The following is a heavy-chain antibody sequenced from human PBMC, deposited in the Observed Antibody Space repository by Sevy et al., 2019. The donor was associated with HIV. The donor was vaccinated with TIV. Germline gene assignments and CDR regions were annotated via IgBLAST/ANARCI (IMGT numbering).Heavy chain of an antibody. V-gene: IGHV4-39*01. CDR1: GGSINSRTSY. Sequence: SETLSLTCTVSGGSINSRTSYWGWIRQPPGKGLEWIGIIYYSGVTYYNPSLKSRVTISVDTSKNQFSLKLSSVTAADTAVYYSARLDATRPKGYYFDYWGQGTLVTVSS. J-gene: IGHJ4*02. CDR2: IYYSGVT. CDR3: ARLDATRPKGYYFDY. D-gene: IGHD1-1*01.